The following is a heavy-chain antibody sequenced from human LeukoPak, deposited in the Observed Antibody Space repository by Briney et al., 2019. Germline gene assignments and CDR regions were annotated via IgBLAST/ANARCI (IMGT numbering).Heavy chain of an antibody. CDR2: IYYSGST. CDR3: ARQIRATVNYMDV. Sequence: SETLSLTCTVSGGSISSYYWSWIRQPPGQGLERIGYIYYSGSTNYNPSLKSRVTISVDTSKNQFSLKLSSVTAADTAVYYCARQIRATVNYMDVWGKGTTVTVSS. J-gene: IGHJ6*03. D-gene: IGHD4-11*01. CDR1: GGSISSYY. V-gene: IGHV4-59*08.